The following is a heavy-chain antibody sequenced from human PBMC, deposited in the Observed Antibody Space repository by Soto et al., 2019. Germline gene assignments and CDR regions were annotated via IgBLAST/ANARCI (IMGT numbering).Heavy chain of an antibody. CDR2: ISPNGQGI. CDR3: AKDRQYARDYFHY. J-gene: IGHJ4*02. Sequence: PGGSLRLSCGVSGFTVTGNGVSWVRQAPGKGLEWVSAISPNGQGIWYADSVKGRLTISRDISRNTVFLQMDSLRAEDTAVYYCAKDRQYARDYFHYWGQGTLVTVSS. CDR1: GFTVTGNG. D-gene: IGHD2-2*01. V-gene: IGHV3-23*01.